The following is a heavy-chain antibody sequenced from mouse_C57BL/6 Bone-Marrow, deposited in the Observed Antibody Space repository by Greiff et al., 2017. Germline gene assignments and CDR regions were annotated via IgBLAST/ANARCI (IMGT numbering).Heavy chain of an antibody. V-gene: IGHV5-6*01. CDR1: GFTFSSYG. D-gene: IGHD1-1*01. Sequence: EVQLQESGGDLVKPGGSLKLSCAASGFTFSSYGMSWVRQTPDKRLEWVATISSGGSYTYYPDSVKGRFTISRDNAKNTLYLQMSSLKSEDTAMYDCARHGTTVETPYDWGQGTTLTVSS. CDR3: ARHGTTVETPYD. J-gene: IGHJ2*01. CDR2: ISSGGSYT.